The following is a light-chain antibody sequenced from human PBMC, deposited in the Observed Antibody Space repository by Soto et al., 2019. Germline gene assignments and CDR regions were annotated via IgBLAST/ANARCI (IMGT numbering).Light chain of an antibody. CDR3: SSYTSTTTLYV. CDR2: DVT. CDR1: SSDVGGYNY. V-gene: IGLV2-14*01. Sequence: QSALTQPASVSGSPGQSITISCTGTSSDVGGYNYVSWYQQHPGKAPKLMIYDVTNRPSGVSNRFSGSKSGNTASLTISGLQAEHEGDYYCSSYTSTTTLYVFGTGTKLTVL. J-gene: IGLJ1*01.